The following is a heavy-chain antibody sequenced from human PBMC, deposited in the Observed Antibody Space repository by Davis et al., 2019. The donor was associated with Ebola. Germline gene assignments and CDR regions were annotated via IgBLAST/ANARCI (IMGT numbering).Heavy chain of an antibody. CDR1: GFTVSTNF. D-gene: IGHD3-16*02. V-gene: IGHV3-23*01. J-gene: IGHJ4*02. CDR3: ANWGIYDYIWGSYRTDY. CDR2: ISGSGGST. Sequence: GESLKISCAASGFTVSTNFMSWVRQAPGKGLEWVSAISGSGGSTYYADSVKGRFTISRDNSKNTLYLQMNSLRAEDTAVYYCANWGIYDYIWGSYRTDYWGQGTLVTVSS.